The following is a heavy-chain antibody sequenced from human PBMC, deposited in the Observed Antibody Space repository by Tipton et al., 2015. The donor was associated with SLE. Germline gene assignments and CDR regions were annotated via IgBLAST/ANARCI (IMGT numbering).Heavy chain of an antibody. J-gene: IGHJ4*02. CDR3: AKDPRRAFGGVIEYYFDY. CDR2: ISSSSSYI. Sequence: SLRLSCAASGFTFSSYSMNWVRQAPGKGLEWVSSISSSSSYIYYADSVKGRFTISRDNAKNSLYLQMNSLRAEDTAVYYCAKDPRRAFGGVIEYYFDYWGQGTLVTVSS. V-gene: IGHV3-21*04. D-gene: IGHD3-16*02. CDR1: GFTFSSYS.